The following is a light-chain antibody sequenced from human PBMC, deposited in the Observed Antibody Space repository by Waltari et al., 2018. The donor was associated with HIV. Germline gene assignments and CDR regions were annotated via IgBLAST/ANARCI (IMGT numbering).Light chain of an antibody. CDR2: EAS. Sequence: DIQTTQSPSSLSASVGDRVSITCRTSQSISSRLNWYQQKPGKAPTLLIYEASSLHSGVPSRFSGGGSGTAFILNISSLQPEDFATYYCQQSYTIPRVFGHGTKVEI. CDR3: QQSYTIPRV. CDR1: QSISSR. J-gene: IGKJ1*01. V-gene: IGKV1-39*01.